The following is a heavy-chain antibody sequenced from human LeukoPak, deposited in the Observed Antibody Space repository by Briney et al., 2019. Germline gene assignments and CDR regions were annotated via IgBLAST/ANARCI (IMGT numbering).Heavy chain of an antibody. Sequence: GGSLRLSCAASGFTFSSYAMSWVRQAPGKGLEWVAAISGSGGSTYYADSVKGRFTISRDNSKNTLYLQMHSLRAEDTAVYYCAKGELLRYYYGMDVWGQGTTVTVSS. J-gene: IGHJ6*02. CDR1: GFTFSSYA. CDR3: AKGELLRYYYGMDV. V-gene: IGHV3-23*01. D-gene: IGHD1-26*01. CDR2: ISGSGGST.